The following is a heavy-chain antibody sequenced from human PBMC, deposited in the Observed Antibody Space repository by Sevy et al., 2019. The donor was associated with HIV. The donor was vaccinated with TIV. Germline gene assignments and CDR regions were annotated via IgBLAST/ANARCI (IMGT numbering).Heavy chain of an antibody. J-gene: IGHJ4*02. V-gene: IGHV3-30*02. Sequence: GGSLRLSGAASGFSYSSYGMHGVRQAPGKGLEWVAYIQYDGSNKDYADSVKGRFTISRDNSKNTLDLQMNSLRVEDTAVYYCVKEGGGEGGDHWGQGTLVTVSS. CDR2: IQYDGSNK. CDR3: VKEGGGEGGDH. D-gene: IGHD2-21*01. CDR1: GFSYSSYG.